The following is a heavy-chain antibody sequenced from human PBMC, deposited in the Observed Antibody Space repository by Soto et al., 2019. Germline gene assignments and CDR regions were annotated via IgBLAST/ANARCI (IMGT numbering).Heavy chain of an antibody. D-gene: IGHD3-22*01. J-gene: IGHJ6*02. Sequence: ASVKVSCKASGYIFTSYYIHWVRQAPGQGLEWMGWINPFDGSRMFAQSFQGRVTMTRDTSTSTVYMEVSSLRSEDTAVYYCSRGGYYDSSGSRNDHYYGMNVWG. CDR2: INPFDGSR. CDR3: SRGGYYDSSGSRNDHYYGMNV. V-gene: IGHV1-46*01. CDR1: GYIFTSYY.